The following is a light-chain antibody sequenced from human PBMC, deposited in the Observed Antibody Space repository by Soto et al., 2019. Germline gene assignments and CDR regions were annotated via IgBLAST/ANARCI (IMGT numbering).Light chain of an antibody. CDR2: GAS. CDR3: QQYGSSTLT. Sequence: EIVLTQSPATLCLSPGERATLSCRASQSVSSSYLAWYQQKPGQAPRLLIYGASSRETGIPDRFSGSGSGTEFTLTISRLEPEDFAVYDCQQYGSSTLTFGGGTKVDIK. CDR1: QSVSSSY. J-gene: IGKJ4*01. V-gene: IGKV3-20*01.